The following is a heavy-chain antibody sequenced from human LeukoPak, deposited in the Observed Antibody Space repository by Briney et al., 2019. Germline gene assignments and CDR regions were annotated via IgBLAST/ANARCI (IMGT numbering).Heavy chain of an antibody. CDR3: TRVGYIDEGIDY. J-gene: IGHJ4*02. V-gene: IGHV3-7*04. CDR2: IKQDGSKK. Sequence: GGSLRLSCVASGFPFSSYWMTWVRQAPGKGLEWVANIKQDGSKKSYVDSVKGRFTISRDNAKNLLYLQMNSLRAEDTAIYYCTRVGYIDEGIDYWGQGTLVTVSS. CDR1: GFPFSSYW. D-gene: IGHD5-24*01.